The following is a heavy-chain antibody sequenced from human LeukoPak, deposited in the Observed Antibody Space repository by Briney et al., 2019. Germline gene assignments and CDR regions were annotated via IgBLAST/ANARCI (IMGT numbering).Heavy chain of an antibody. V-gene: IGHV1-8*01. CDR2: MNPNSGNT. D-gene: IGHD3-10*01. Sequence: ASVKVSCKASGYTFTSYDINWVRQATGQGLEWMGWMNPNSGNTGYAQKFQGGVTMTRHTSISTAYMELSSLRSEDTAVYYCARDSPARGDPPPHWGQGTLVTVSS. CDR1: GYTFTSYD. CDR3: ARDSPARGDPPPH. J-gene: IGHJ1*01.